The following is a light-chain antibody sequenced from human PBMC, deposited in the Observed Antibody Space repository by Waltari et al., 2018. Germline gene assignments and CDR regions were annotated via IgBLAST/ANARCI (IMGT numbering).Light chain of an antibody. CDR2: AAS. J-gene: IGKJ4*01. CDR3: QKYDSAPLT. CDR1: QGITNY. V-gene: IGKV1-27*01. Sequence: DIQMTQSPSSLSASVGDRVTITCRASQGITNYLAWYQQRPGKVPKLLIYAASTLHSGVPSRFSGSESGTEFTLTISSLQPEDVGTYYCQKYDSAPLTFGGGTKVEIK.